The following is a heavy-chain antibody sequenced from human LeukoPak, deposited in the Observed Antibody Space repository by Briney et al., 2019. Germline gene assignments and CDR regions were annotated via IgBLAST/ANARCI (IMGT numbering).Heavy chain of an antibody. D-gene: IGHD4-17*01. CDR2: ISSSSSYI. CDR3: ARGHTTDAAFDI. CDR1: GFTFSSYA. V-gene: IGHV3-21*01. J-gene: IGHJ3*02. Sequence: GGSLRLSCSASGFTFSSYAMHWVRQAPGKGLEWVSSISSSSSYIYYADSVKGRFTISRDNAKNSLYLQMNSLRAEDTAVYYCARGHTTDAAFDIWGQGTMVTVSS.